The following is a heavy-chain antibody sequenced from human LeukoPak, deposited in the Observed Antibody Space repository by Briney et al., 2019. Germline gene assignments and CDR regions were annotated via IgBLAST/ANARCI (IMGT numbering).Heavy chain of an antibody. D-gene: IGHD3-3*01. J-gene: IGHJ4*02. CDR1: GFTFSSYS. CDR2: ISSSSSTI. Sequence: PGGSLRLSCAASGFTFSSYSMNWVRQAPGKGLEWVSYISSSSSTIYYADSVKGRFTISRDNAKNSLYLQMNSLRAEDTAVYYCARCPYDFWSGYCDYWGQGTLVTVSS. V-gene: IGHV3-48*01. CDR3: ARCPYDFWSGYCDY.